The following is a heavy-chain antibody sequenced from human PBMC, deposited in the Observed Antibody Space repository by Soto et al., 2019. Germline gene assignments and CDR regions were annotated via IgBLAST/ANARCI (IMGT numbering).Heavy chain of an antibody. J-gene: IGHJ4*02. Sequence: KPLETLSLTCTVSGGSISSGGYSWTWLRQSPGKGLEWIGYTYQSGSAFYNPSLKSRVTISVDRSKNQFSLNLTSVTAADTATYFCAHRPPSGRDYWGQGTLVTVSS. CDR1: GGSISSGGYS. CDR3: AHRPPSGRDY. CDR2: TYQSGSA. V-gene: IGHV4-30-2*06.